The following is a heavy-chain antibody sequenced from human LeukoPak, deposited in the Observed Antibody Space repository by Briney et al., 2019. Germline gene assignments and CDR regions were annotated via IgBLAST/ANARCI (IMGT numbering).Heavy chain of an antibody. V-gene: IGHV3-66*01. Sequence: GGSLRLSCAASGLTVRSNFMSWVRQAPGRGLEWVSCLYPGDSTYYADSVKGRFTISRDNSKNTLYLQMNRLRAEDTAVYYCARDLKGIAPVPGYFDYWGQGTLVTVSS. CDR1: GLTVRSNF. J-gene: IGHJ4*02. D-gene: IGHD6-13*01. CDR3: ARDLKGIAPVPGYFDY. CDR2: LYPGDST.